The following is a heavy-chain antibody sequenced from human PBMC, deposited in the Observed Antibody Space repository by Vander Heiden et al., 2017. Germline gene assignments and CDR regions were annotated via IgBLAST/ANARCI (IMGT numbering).Heavy chain of an antibody. Sequence: EVQLVEPGGGLVQPGRSLRLSCAASGFTFDDYAMHWVRQAPGKGLEWVSGISWNSGSIGYADSVKGRFTISRDNAKNSLYLQMNSLRAEDTALYYCAKDMGQWQDYGMDVWGQGTTVTVSS. CDR2: ISWNSGSI. CDR3: AKDMGQWQDYGMDV. V-gene: IGHV3-9*01. J-gene: IGHJ6*02. CDR1: GFTFDDYA. D-gene: IGHD6-19*01.